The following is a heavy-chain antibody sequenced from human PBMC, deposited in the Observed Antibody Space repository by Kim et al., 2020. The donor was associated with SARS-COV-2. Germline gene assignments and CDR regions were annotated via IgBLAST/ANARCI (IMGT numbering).Heavy chain of an antibody. V-gene: IGHV3-21*01. CDR1: GFTFSSYS. D-gene: IGHD3-9*01. Sequence: GGSLRLSCAASGFTFSSYSMNWVRQAPGKGLEWVSSISSSSSYIYYADSVKGRFTISRDNAKNSLYLQMNSLRAEDTAVYYCARATRRARILTGYFNWFDPWGQGTLVTVSS. J-gene: IGHJ5*02. CDR2: ISSSSSYI. CDR3: ARATRRARILTGYFNWFDP.